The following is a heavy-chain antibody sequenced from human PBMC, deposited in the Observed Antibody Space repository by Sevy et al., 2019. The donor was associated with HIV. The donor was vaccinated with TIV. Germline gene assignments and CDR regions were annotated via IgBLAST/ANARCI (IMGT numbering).Heavy chain of an antibody. D-gene: IGHD3-22*01. CDR1: GFTFNSAW. V-gene: IGHV3-15*01. Sequence: GGSLRLSCAASGFTFNSAWMSWVRQAPGKGLEWVGRIKTKADGGTTDYAAPVKDRFTISRDDSKNTLYLQMNSLKTEDTAVYYCSYYYDSSGYPYFDYWGQGTLVTVSS. CDR3: SYYYDSSGYPYFDY. J-gene: IGHJ4*02. CDR2: IKTKADGGTT.